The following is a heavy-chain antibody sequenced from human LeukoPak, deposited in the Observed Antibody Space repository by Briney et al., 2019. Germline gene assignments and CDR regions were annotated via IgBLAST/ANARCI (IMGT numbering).Heavy chain of an antibody. CDR1: GSTLSSYE. CDR2: ISSSGSTI. V-gene: IGHV3-48*03. D-gene: IGHD2-2*01. CDR3: AREETRAGSLDY. J-gene: IGHJ4*02. Sequence: GGCLRLSCAASGSTLSSYEMDWGRQAPGKGLEWVSYISSSGSTIYYAGAVKGRFTITRDNAKNSLYLQMNSLRAEYTAVYYCAREETRAGSLDYWGQGTLVTVSS.